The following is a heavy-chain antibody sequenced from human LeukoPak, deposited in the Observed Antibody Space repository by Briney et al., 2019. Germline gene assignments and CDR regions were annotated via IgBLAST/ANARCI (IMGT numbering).Heavy chain of an antibody. D-gene: IGHD1-26*01. CDR1: GGTFSSYA. J-gene: IGHJ4*02. CDR2: IIPILGIA. Sequence: SVKVSCKASGGTFSSYAISWVRQAPGQGLEWMGRIIPILGIANYAQKFQGRVTITADKSTSTAYMELSSLRSEDTAVYYCAGEVGATSPFDYWGQGTLVTVSS. CDR3: AGEVGATSPFDY. V-gene: IGHV1-69*04.